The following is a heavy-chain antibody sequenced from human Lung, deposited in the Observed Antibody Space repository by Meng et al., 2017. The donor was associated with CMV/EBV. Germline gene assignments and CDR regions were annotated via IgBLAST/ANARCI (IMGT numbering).Heavy chain of an antibody. CDR3: ARAMVATYYGMDV. D-gene: IGHD5-12*01. V-gene: IGHV3-53*01. J-gene: IGHJ6*02. CDR1: GFTVSSNY. Sequence: SCAASGFTVSSNYMSWVRQAPGKGLEWVSVIYSGGSTYYADSVKGRFTITRDNSKNTLYLQMNSLRAEETAVYYCARAMVATYYGMDVLGQGTTVTVSS. CDR2: IYSGGST.